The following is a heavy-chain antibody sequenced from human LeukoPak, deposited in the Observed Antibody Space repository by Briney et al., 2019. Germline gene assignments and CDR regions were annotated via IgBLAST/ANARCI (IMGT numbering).Heavy chain of an antibody. V-gene: IGHV3-30*18. CDR3: AKDGISGWPRGYFDY. CDR1: GFTFSSYG. CDR2: ISYDGSNE. D-gene: IGHD6-19*01. J-gene: IGHJ4*02. Sequence: GGSLRLSCAVSGFTFSSYGMYWVRQAPGKGLEWVAVISYDGSNEYYADSVKGRFTISRDNSKNTLYLQMNSLRAEDTAVYNCAKDGISGWPRGYFDYWGQGTLVTVSS.